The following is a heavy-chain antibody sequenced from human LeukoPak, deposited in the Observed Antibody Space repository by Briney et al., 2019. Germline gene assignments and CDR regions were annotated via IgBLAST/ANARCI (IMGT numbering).Heavy chain of an antibody. Sequence: GGSLRLSCAASGFTFDDYAMHWVRQAPGKGLEWVSGISWNSGSIGYADSVKGRFTISRDNAKNSLYLQMNSLRAEDTALYYCARDELVGGWPYWGQGTLVTVSS. CDR3: ARDELVGGWPY. D-gene: IGHD6-19*01. CDR1: GFTFDDYA. J-gene: IGHJ4*02. V-gene: IGHV3-9*01. CDR2: ISWNSGSI.